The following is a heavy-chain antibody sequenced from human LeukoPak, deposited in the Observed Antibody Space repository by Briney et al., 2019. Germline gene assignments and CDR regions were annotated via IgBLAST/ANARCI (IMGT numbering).Heavy chain of an antibody. J-gene: IGHJ4*02. D-gene: IGHD3-16*01. V-gene: IGHV3-48*01. CDR2: ISGNGGTT. CDR3: AREGIIREKFDY. Sequence: GGSLRLSCAASGFSFGSYGLSWVRQAPGKGPQWVSYISGNGGTTHYADSVKGRFTISRDNAKNSLYLQMNSLRAEDTAVYYCAREGIIREKFDYWGQGTLVTVSS. CDR1: GFSFGSYG.